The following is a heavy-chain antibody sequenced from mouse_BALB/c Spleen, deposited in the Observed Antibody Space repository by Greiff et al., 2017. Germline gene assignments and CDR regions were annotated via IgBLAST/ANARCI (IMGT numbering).Heavy chain of an antibody. J-gene: IGHJ3*01. CDR2: IYPGSGNT. CDR1: GYAFTNYW. D-gene: IGHD2-12*01. V-gene: IGHV1-63*01. CDR3: ARRGIYDENVFAY. Sequence: QVQLKESGAELVRPGTSVKISCKASGYAFTNYWLGWVKQRPGHGLEWIGVIYPGSGNTYYNEKFKGKATLTADKSSSTAYMQLSSLTSEDSAVYFCARRGIYDENVFAYWGQGTLVTVSA.